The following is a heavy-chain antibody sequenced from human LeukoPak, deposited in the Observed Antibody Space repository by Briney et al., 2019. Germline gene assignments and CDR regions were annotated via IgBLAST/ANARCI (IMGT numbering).Heavy chain of an antibody. J-gene: IGHJ4*02. CDR2: INPNSGGT. CDR3: ARTGGYSSHNDY. D-gene: IGHD5-12*01. CDR1: GYTFTGYY. V-gene: IGHV1-2*02. Sequence: ASVKASCKASGYTFTGYYMHWVRQAPGQGLEWMGWINPNSGGTNYAQKFQGRVTMTRDTSISTAYMELSRLRSDDTAVYYCARTGGYSSHNDYWGQGTLVTVSS.